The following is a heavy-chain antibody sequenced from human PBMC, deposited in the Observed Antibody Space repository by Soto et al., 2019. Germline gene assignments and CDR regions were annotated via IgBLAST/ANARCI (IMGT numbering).Heavy chain of an antibody. D-gene: IGHD3-10*01. Sequence: QVQLVESGGGVVQPGRSLRLSCAASGFTFSSYGMHWVRQAPGKGLEWVAVISYDGSNKYYADSVKGRFTISRDNSKNTLYLQMNSLRAEDTAVYYWAKLYGSGSYYLDYYYYMDVWGKGTTVTVSS. V-gene: IGHV3-30*18. J-gene: IGHJ6*03. CDR3: AKLYGSGSYYLDYYYYMDV. CDR1: GFTFSSYG. CDR2: ISYDGSNK.